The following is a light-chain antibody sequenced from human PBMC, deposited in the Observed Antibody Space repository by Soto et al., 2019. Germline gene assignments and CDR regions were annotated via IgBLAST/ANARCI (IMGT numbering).Light chain of an antibody. V-gene: IGLV4-69*01. CDR1: SGHSSYA. J-gene: IGLJ2*01. CDR3: QTWVTGLDRV. Sequence: QLVLTQSPSASASLGASVKLTCTLSSGHSSYAIAWHQQQPEKGPRYLMKLNSDGSHSKGDGIPDRFSGSSSGAERYLTISSLQSEDEADYYCQTWVTGLDRVFGGGTKLTVL. CDR2: LNSDGSH.